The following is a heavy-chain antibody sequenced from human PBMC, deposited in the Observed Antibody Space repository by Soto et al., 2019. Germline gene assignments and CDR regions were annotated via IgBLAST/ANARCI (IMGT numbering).Heavy chain of an antibody. CDR3: AKEAGFGELLYYYFDY. CDR1: GFTFSSYG. V-gene: IGHV3-30*18. Sequence: QVQLVESGGGVVQPGRSLRLSCAASGFTFSSYGMHWVRQAPGKGLEWVAVISYDGSNKYYADSVTGRFTISRDNSKNTLYLQMNSLRAEDTAVYYCAKEAGFGELLYYYFDYWGQGTLVTVSS. D-gene: IGHD3-10*01. CDR2: ISYDGSNK. J-gene: IGHJ4*02.